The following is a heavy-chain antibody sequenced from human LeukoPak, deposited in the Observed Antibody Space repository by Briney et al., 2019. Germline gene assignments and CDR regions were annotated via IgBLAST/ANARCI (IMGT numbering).Heavy chain of an antibody. CDR2: IKSDGSST. D-gene: IGHD3/OR15-3a*01. V-gene: IGHV3-74*01. CDR3: ARGTGNYYGY. J-gene: IGHJ4*02. CDR1: GFTFGDYW. Sequence: PGGSLRLSCAASGFTFGDYWMHWVRQAPGKGLVWVSRIKSDGSSTSYADSVKGRFTITRDSAKNTLYLQMNSLRAEDTAVYYCARGTGNYYGYWGQGTLVTVSS.